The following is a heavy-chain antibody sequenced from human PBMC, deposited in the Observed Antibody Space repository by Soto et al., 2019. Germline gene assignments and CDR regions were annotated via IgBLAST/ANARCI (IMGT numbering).Heavy chain of an antibody. Sequence: QVQLQESGPGLVKPSQTLSLTCTVSGGSISSGGYYWSWIRQHPGKGLEWIGYIYYSGSTYYNPSLKSRVTISVDTSKNQFSLKLSSVTAADTAVYYCARAVRSGYDRFYYFDYWGQGTLVTVSS. CDR3: ARAVRSGYDRFYYFDY. J-gene: IGHJ4*02. D-gene: IGHD5-12*01. CDR1: GGSISSGGYY. CDR2: IYYSGST. V-gene: IGHV4-31*03.